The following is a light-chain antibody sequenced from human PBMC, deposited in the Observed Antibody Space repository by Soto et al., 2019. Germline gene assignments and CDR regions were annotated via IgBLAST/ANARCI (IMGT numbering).Light chain of an antibody. Sequence: QSVLTQPPSASGTPGQRVTISCSGSSSNIGSNTINWYQQLPGTAPKLLIYSNDQRPSGVPDRFSCSKSGTSASLDISGLQSEDEADYYCAAWDGSLNGRVFGTGTKVTVL. CDR3: AAWDGSLNGRV. V-gene: IGLV1-44*01. J-gene: IGLJ1*01. CDR2: SND. CDR1: SSNIGSNT.